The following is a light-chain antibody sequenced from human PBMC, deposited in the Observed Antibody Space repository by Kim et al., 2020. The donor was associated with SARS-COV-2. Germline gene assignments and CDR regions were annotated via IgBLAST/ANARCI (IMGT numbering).Light chain of an antibody. V-gene: IGLV3-19*01. CDR1: SLRSYY. CDR3: NSRDSSGNPLV. Sequence: SSELTQDPAVSVALGQTVRITCQGDSLRSYYASWYQQKPGQAPVLVIYGKNNRPSGIPDRFSGSSSGNIASLTITGAQAEDEADYYCNSRDSSGNPLVFGGGTQLTVL. J-gene: IGLJ2*01. CDR2: GKN.